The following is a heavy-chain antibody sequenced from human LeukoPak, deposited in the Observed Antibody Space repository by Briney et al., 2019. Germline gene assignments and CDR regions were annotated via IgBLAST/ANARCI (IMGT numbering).Heavy chain of an antibody. V-gene: IGHV4-39*01. CDR1: GGSISNTNYY. Sequence: PSETLSLTCTVSGGSISNTNYYWGWIRQPPGKGLEWIGNIYYSGNTYYNPSLKSRVTLSVDTSKNQFSLKLSSVTAADTAVYYCARGKPPATGPHDPLAEYFQHWGQGTLVTVSS. CDR3: ARGKPPATGPHDPLAEYFQH. CDR2: IYYSGNT. J-gene: IGHJ1*01. D-gene: IGHD4-4*01.